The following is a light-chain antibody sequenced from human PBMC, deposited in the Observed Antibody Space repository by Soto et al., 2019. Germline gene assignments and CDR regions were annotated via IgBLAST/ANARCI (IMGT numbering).Light chain of an antibody. V-gene: IGKV1-6*02. Sequence: ITHSPLSLPATPVDPASISCRSSQSLLHSNGYNYLGWYQQKPGKVPKLLIYAASTLQSGVPSRFSGSRSGTDFTLTISSLQPEDFATYYCLIDFSYFWEFGQGTKVDIK. CDR1: QSLLHSNGYNY. J-gene: IGKJ1*01. CDR2: AAS. CDR3: LIDFSYFWE.